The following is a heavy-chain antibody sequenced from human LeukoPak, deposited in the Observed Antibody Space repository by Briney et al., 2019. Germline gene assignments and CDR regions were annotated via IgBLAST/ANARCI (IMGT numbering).Heavy chain of an antibody. CDR3: AKGGWVAVTGMDS. J-gene: IGHJ4*02. V-gene: IGHV7-4-1*02. CDR1: GYTFTVHA. CDR2: INTKTGNP. D-gene: IGHD6-19*01. Sequence: GASVNVSCKASGYTFTVHAMNWVRQAPGQGPEWMGYINTKTGNPTYAQGFTGRFVFSLDTSVSTAYLQISSLKPEDTGVYYCAKGGWVAVTGMDSWGQGTLVTVSS.